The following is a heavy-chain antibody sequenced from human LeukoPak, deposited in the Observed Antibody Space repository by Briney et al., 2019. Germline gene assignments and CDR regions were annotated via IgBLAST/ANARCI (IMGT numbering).Heavy chain of an antibody. J-gene: IGHJ4*02. Sequence: QPGGSLRLSCAASGFTFSSYAMSWVRQAPGKGLEWVSVISSSGGSTSYADSVKGRFTISRDNSKNTLYLQMNSPRAEDTAVYYCAKRLAFVVVPAAPLDYWGQGTLVTVSS. CDR3: AKRLAFVVVPAAPLDY. V-gene: IGHV3-23*01. CDR2: ISSSGGST. CDR1: GFTFSSYA. D-gene: IGHD2-2*01.